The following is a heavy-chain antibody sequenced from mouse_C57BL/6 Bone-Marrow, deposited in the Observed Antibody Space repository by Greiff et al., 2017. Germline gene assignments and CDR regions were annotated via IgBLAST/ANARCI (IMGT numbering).Heavy chain of an antibody. CDR3: ARNLYGSSPYWYFDV. V-gene: IGHV1-19*01. D-gene: IGHD1-1*01. CDR1: GYTFTDYY. J-gene: IGHJ1*03. Sequence: VQLQQSGPVLVKPGASVKMSCKASGYTFTDYYMNWVKQSHGKSLEWIGVINPYNGGTSYNQKFKGKATLTVDKSSSTAYMELNSRTAEDSAVYYCARNLYGSSPYWYFDVWGTGTTVTVSS. CDR2: INPYNGGT.